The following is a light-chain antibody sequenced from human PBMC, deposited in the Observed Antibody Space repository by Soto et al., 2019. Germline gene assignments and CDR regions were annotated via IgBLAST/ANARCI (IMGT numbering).Light chain of an antibody. V-gene: IGKV1-5*03. Sequence: DLQTTQSPSTLSASVGDRVTITCRASQNIYIWLAWYQKKPGKAPNLLIYKASTLQSGVPSRFSGNGSGTEFTLTITSLQPDDSATYYCQQYNGLPTWTFGQGTKVDI. CDR2: KAS. J-gene: IGKJ1*01. CDR1: QNIYIW. CDR3: QQYNGLPTWT.